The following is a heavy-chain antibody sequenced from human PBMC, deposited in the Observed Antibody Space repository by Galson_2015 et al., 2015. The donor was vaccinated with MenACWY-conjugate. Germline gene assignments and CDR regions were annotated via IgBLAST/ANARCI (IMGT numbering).Heavy chain of an antibody. CDR2: IRDTGSL. CDR1: GGSISSHY. J-gene: IGHJ4*02. D-gene: IGHD5-24*01. CDR3: ARRRDGSSKNFDY. Sequence: ETLSLTCTVSGGSISSHYWSWFRQPPGKGLEWIAYIRDTGSLKDNPSLKSRVTMSADKSNNQFSLRLISVTAADTAVYYCARRRDGSSKNFDYWGQGTLVTVSS. V-gene: IGHV4-59*08.